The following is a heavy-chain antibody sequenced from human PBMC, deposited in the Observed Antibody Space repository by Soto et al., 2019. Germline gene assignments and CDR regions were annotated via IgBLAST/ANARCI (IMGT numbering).Heavy chain of an antibody. CDR2: ISYDGSNK. D-gene: IGHD6-13*01. J-gene: IGHJ4*02. CDR1: GFTFSSYG. V-gene: IGHV3-30*18. Sequence: GGSLRLSCAASGFTFSSYGMHWVRQAPGKGLEWVAVISYDGSNKYYADSVKGRFTISRDNSKNTLYLQMNSLRAEDTAVYYCAKGTRGAAAATLAQRPRADYWGQGTLVTVSS. CDR3: AKGTRGAAAATLAQRPRADY.